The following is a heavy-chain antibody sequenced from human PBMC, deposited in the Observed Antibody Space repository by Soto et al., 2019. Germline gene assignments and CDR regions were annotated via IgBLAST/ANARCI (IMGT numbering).Heavy chain of an antibody. CDR2: ISGNGAYT. CDR3: GKDSLSWSYNRRFDH. J-gene: IGHJ4*02. CDR1: GFTFSTYA. Sequence: EVQLLESGGVLVQPGGSLRLSCAASGFTFSTYAMTWVRQAPGKGLEWVSTISGNGAYTFYADSVKGRFTISRDNSESSLYLQMNRLRVDDTAVYYCGKDSLSWSYNRRFDHWGQGTLVTVSS. D-gene: IGHD3-10*01. V-gene: IGHV3-23*01.